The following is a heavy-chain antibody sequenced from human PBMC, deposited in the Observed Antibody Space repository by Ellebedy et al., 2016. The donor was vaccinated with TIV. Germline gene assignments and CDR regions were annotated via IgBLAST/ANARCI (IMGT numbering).Heavy chain of an antibody. J-gene: IGHJ4*02. Sequence: AASVKVSCKASGYTFTSYGISWVRQAPGQGLEWMGWISAYNGNTNYAQKLQGRVTMTTDTSTSTAYMELSRLTDEDTAVYYCARDPTVWGQGTLITVSS. CDR1: GYTFTSYG. V-gene: IGHV1-18*01. CDR2: ISAYNGNT. CDR3: ARDPTV. D-gene: IGHD4-11*01.